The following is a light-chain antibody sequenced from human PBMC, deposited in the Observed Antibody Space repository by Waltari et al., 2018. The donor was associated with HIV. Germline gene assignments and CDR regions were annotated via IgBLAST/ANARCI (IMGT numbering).Light chain of an antibody. Sequence: GDSVSITCRASQSVDTYLNWYQQKPGKAPKLLIHVASSLQSGVPSRFSGSGSGTHFTLTISSLQPEDFASYYCQQSFNSSWTFGQGTKVEVK. J-gene: IGKJ1*01. CDR2: VAS. CDR3: QQSFNSSWT. V-gene: IGKV1-39*01. CDR1: QSVDTY.